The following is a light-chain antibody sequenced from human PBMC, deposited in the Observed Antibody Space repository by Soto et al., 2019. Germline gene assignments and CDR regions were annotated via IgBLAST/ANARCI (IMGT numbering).Light chain of an antibody. CDR3: QQYDNLPWT. Sequence: DIQMTQSPSTLPASVGGRVTLTWRASQSISNWLAWYKQKRGTAPKXXSYHASNLQSGVPSRFSGSGSGTDFTFTISSLQPEDIETYYCQQYDNLPWTFGQGTKVDIK. V-gene: IGKV1-5*01. CDR2: HAS. CDR1: QSISNW. J-gene: IGKJ1*01.